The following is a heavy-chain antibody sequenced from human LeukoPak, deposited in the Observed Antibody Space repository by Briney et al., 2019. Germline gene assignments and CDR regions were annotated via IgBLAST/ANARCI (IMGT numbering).Heavy chain of an antibody. CDR3: ARLRGEYDY. J-gene: IGHJ4*02. Sequence: SETLSLTCTVSGGSINNYYWSWIRQPPGKGLEWIGYIYYSGSTNYNPSLKSRVTISVDMSKNQFSLKVSSVTAADTAVYYCARLRGEYDYWGQGTLVTVSS. V-gene: IGHV4-59*01. CDR2: IYYSGST. D-gene: IGHD3-10*01. CDR1: GGSINNYY.